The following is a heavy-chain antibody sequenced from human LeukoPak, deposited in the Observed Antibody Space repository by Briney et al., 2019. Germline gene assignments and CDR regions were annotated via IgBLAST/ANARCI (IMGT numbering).Heavy chain of an antibody. D-gene: IGHD5-24*01. Sequence: SETLSLTCTVSGDSISGYYWAWTRQPAGKGLEWSGHVYTTGYTDYNPSLQSRVTISLDKSSNKLSLSLTSVTAADTAVYYCARDYKFPPADSSYYFHMGVWGKGTKVTVSS. CDR1: GDSISGYY. J-gene: IGHJ6*03. CDR3: ARDYKFPPADSSYYFHMGV. V-gene: IGHV4-4*07. CDR2: VYTTGYT.